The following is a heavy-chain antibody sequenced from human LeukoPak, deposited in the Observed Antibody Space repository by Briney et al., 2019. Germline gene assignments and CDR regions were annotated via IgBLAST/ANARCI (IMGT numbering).Heavy chain of an antibody. CDR2: INPNSGGT. V-gene: IGHV1-2*02. D-gene: IGHD6-19*01. Sequence: ASVKVSCKASGYTFTGYYMYWVRQAPGQGLEWMGWINPNSGGTNYAQKFQGRVTMTRDTSISTAYMELSRLRSDDTAVYYCARSTAVVDNADYWGQGTLVTVSS. CDR1: GYTFTGYY. CDR3: ARSTAVVDNADY. J-gene: IGHJ4*02.